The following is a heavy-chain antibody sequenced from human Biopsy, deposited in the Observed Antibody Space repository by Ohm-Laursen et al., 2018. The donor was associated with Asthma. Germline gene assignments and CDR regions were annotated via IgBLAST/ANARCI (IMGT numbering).Heavy chain of an antibody. CDR3: ARDVMEWYLPAFDF. Sequence: SLRLSCAAAGFTFSSYAMHWVRQAPGKGLEWVAVGGSYYGGGLKYYADSVNGRFKVSRDDSKNTLYLQMNSLRPDDTAVYYCARDVMEWYLPAFDFWGQGTLVTVSS. V-gene: IGHV3-30-3*01. D-gene: IGHD3-3*01. J-gene: IGHJ4*02. CDR1: GFTFSSYA. CDR2: GGSYYGGGLK.